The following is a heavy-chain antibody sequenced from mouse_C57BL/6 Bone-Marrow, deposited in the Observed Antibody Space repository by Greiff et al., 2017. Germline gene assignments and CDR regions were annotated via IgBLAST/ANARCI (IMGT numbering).Heavy chain of an antibody. CDR3: AVDRGYAMDY. D-gene: IGHD3-2*01. V-gene: IGHV1-69*01. J-gene: IGHJ4*01. Sequence: VQLQQPGAELVMPGASVKLSCKASGYTFTSYWMHWVKQRPGQGLEWIGEIDPSDSYTNYNQKFKGKSTLTVDKSSSTAYMQLSSLTSEDSAVYYCAVDRGYAMDYWGQGTSVTASS. CDR1: GYTFTSYW. CDR2: IDPSDSYT.